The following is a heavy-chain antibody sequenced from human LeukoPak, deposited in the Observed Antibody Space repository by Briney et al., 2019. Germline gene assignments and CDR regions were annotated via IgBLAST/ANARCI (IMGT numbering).Heavy chain of an antibody. D-gene: IGHD3-10*01. J-gene: IGHJ4*02. CDR1: GCIFIDYY. V-gene: IGHV1-69*13. Sequence: SVKVSCKASGCIFIDYYIHWVRQAPGQGLEWMGGIIPIFGTANYAQKFQGRVTITADESTSTAYMELSSLRSEDTAVYYCARAGITMVRGVSWYFDYWGQGTLVTVSS. CDR2: IIPIFGTA. CDR3: ARAGITMVRGVSWYFDY.